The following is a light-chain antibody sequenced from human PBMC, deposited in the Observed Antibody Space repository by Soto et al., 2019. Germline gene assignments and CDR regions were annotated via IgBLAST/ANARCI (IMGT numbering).Light chain of an antibody. CDR2: DAS. Sequence: DIKMTQSPSTLSASVGDRVTMTCRASQSVSYCLAWYQQKPGRAPKLLIYDASSLQSGVPSRFSGTGSGTEFTLTINSLQPDDFATYYCQQYESDSPVTFGGGTKVDI. CDR1: QSVSYC. CDR3: QQYESDSPVT. J-gene: IGKJ4*01. V-gene: IGKV1-5*01.